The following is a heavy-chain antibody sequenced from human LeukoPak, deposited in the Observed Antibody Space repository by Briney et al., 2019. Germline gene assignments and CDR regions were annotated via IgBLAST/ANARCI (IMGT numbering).Heavy chain of an antibody. V-gene: IGHV3-30-3*01. CDR3: ARGDIVATIQNDAFDI. CDR2: ISYDGSNK. D-gene: IGHD5-12*01. J-gene: IGHJ3*02. CDR1: GFTFSSYA. Sequence: PGGSLRLSCAASGFTFSSYAMHWVRQAPGKGLEWGAVISYDGSNKYYADSVKGRFTISRDNSKNTLYLQMNSLRAEDTAVYYCARGDIVATIQNDAFDIWGQGTMVTVSS.